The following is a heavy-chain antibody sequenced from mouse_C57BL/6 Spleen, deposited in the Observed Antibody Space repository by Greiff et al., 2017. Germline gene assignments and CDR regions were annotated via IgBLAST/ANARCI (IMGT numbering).Heavy chain of an antibody. V-gene: IGHV1-82*01. CDR3: AFPYDGYLFDY. D-gene: IGHD2-3*01. CDR2: IYPGDGDT. Sequence: VQLQQSGPELVKPGASVKISCKASGYAFSSSWMNWVKQRPGKGLEWIGRIYPGDGDTNYNGKFKGKATLTADKSSSTAYMQLSSLTSEDSAVYFCAFPYDGYLFDYWGQGTTLTVSS. CDR1: GYAFSSSW. J-gene: IGHJ2*01.